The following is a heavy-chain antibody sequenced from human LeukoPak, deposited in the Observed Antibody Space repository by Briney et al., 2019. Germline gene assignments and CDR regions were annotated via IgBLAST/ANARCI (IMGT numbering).Heavy chain of an antibody. V-gene: IGHV1-2*02. CDR2: IHPKSGDT. CDR3: SRGSGISYGGIDY. D-gene: IGHD5-18*01. Sequence: GASVKVSCKASGCTFTGYYLHWVRQAPGQGLEWMGWIHPKSGDTKYAPKFLGRVTLTRDTSTTIVYMELRWLTSDDTAVYYCSRGSGISYGGIDYWGQGTLVTVSS. CDR1: GCTFTGYY. J-gene: IGHJ4*02.